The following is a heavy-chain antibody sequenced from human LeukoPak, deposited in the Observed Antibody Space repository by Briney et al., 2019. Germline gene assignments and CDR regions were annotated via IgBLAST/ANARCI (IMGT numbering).Heavy chain of an antibody. J-gene: IGHJ4*02. V-gene: IGHV3-15*04. D-gene: IGHD3-10*01. CDR3: TTEQSIIWGVIHDY. CDR2: SETKSDGGTT. CDR1: GFNLSKVW. Sequence: GGSLRLSCVASGFNLSKVWVTWDRQAPGKGLECVGRSETKSDGGTTDYGAAVKGRFTISRDASENTVYLQMNSLKTEDTAVYFCTTEQSIIWGVIHDYSGQGALVAVSS.